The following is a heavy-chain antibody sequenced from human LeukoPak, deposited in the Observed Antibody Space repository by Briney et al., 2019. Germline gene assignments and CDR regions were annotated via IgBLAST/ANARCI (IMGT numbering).Heavy chain of an antibody. CDR3: AKDPMATILYYFDY. Sequence: GGSLRLSCAASGFTFSSYAMSWVRQAPGKGLEWVSAISGSGGSTHYADSVKGRFTISRDNSKNTLYLQMNSLRAEDTAVYYCAKDPMATILYYFDYWGQGTLVTVSS. CDR1: GFTFSSYA. CDR2: ISGSGGST. D-gene: IGHD5-24*01. J-gene: IGHJ4*02. V-gene: IGHV3-23*01.